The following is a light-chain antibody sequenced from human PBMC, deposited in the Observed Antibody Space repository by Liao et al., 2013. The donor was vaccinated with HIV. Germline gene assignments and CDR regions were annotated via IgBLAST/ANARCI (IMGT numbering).Light chain of an antibody. CDR1: NIGSKS. CDR3: QSADSSATNPV. J-gene: IGLJ3*02. CDR2: YDS. V-gene: IGLV3-21*01. Sequence: SYGLTQPPSVSVAPGKTARITCGGNNIGSKSVHWYQEKPGQAPVLVIYYDSDRPSGIPERFSGSSSGTTVTLTISGVQAEDEADFYCQSADSSATNPVFGGGTKLTVL.